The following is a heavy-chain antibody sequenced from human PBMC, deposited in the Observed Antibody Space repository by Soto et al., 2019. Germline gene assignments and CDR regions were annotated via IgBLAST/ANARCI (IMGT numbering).Heavy chain of an antibody. Sequence: QVQLVQSGAEVKKPGASVNVSCKASGYTFTVYYMHWVRQAPGQGLEWMGWINPKSGGTMYPPKFQGRGTMTWDTSISTAYMALTRLRSDDTAVYYCARDLAKGGGSAGFDYWGQGTLVTVSS. D-gene: IGHD1-26*01. CDR1: GYTFTVYY. CDR3: ARDLAKGGGSAGFDY. V-gene: IGHV1-2*02. J-gene: IGHJ4*02. CDR2: INPKSGGT.